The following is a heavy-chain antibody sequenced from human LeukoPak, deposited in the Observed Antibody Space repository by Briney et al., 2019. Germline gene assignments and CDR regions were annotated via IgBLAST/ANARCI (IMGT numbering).Heavy chain of an antibody. Sequence: ASVKVSCKASGYTFTSYGISWVRQAPGQGLEWMGGISAYNGNTNYAQKLQGRVTMTTDTSTSTAYMELRSLRSDDTAVYYCARTYSSSWYSDYFDYWGQGTLVTVSS. CDR1: GYTFTSYG. CDR2: ISAYNGNT. V-gene: IGHV1-18*01. D-gene: IGHD6-13*01. CDR3: ARTYSSSWYSDYFDY. J-gene: IGHJ4*02.